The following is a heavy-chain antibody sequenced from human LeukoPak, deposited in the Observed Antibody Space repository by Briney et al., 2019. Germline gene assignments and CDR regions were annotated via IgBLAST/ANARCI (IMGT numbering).Heavy chain of an antibody. CDR2: IWYDGSNE. J-gene: IGHJ4*02. CDR1: GFTFSSYG. D-gene: IGHD3-22*01. Sequence: GRSLRLSCAASGFTFSSYGMHWVRQAPGKGLEWVAVIWYDGSNEYYADSVKGRFTISRDNSKNTLYLQMNSLRAEDTAVCYCARDYYYNSSGSKSLGYWGQGTLVTVSS. CDR3: ARDYYYNSSGSKSLGY. V-gene: IGHV3-33*01.